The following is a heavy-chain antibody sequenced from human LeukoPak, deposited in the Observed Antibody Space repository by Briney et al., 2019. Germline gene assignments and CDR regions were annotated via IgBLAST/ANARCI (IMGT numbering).Heavy chain of an antibody. V-gene: IGHV3-21*04. D-gene: IGHD1-1*01. CDR3: ARGGLIQRHAFDI. J-gene: IGHJ3*02. Sequence: GGSLRLSCAASGFTFSSYSMNWVRQAPGKWLEWVSSISSSSSYIYYADSVKGRFTISRDNAKNSLYLQMNSLRGEDTALYYCARGGLIQRHAFDIWGQGTMVTVSS. CDR2: ISSSSSYI. CDR1: GFTFSSYS.